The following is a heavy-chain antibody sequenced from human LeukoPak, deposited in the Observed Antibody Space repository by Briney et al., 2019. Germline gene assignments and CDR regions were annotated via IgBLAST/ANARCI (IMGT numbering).Heavy chain of an antibody. Sequence: PGGSLRLSCAASGFTFSDHYMSWIRQAPGKGLEWVSYISSSSSYTNYADSVKGRFTISRDNAKNSLYLQMNSLRAEDTAVYYCARLIIVATNFDYWGQGTLVTVSS. D-gene: IGHD3-16*01. J-gene: IGHJ4*02. V-gene: IGHV3-11*06. CDR2: ISSSSSYT. CDR1: GFTFSDHY. CDR3: ARLIIVATNFDY.